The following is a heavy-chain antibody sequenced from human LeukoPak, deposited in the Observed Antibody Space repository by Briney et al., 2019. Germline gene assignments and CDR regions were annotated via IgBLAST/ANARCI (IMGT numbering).Heavy chain of an antibody. J-gene: IGHJ4*02. Sequence: GGSLRLSCAASGFTFSSYDMHWVRQTTGKGLEWVSAIGTAGDTYYPGSVKGRFTISRDNSKNTLYLQMNSLRVEDTAVYYCARDSHWYSSGQPGHFDYWGQGTLVTVSS. CDR1: GFTFSSYD. D-gene: IGHD6-19*01. CDR3: ARDSHWYSSGQPGHFDY. CDR2: IGTAGDT. V-gene: IGHV3-13*01.